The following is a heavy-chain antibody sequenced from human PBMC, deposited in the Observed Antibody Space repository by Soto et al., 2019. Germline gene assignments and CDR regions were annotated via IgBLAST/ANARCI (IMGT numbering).Heavy chain of an antibody. D-gene: IGHD3-16*02. Sequence: QVQLVESGGGVVQPGRSLRLSCVTSGFMFSTFGMHWVRQAPGQGLEWVAVIWYDGSNKYYADSVKGRFTISRDNSKNTLSLQMNSLRAEDTAVYYCARDRRITFGGVVATGWFDTWGQGTLVTVSS. CDR3: ARDRRITFGGVVATGWFDT. J-gene: IGHJ5*02. V-gene: IGHV3-33*01. CDR2: IWYDGSNK. CDR1: GFMFSTFG.